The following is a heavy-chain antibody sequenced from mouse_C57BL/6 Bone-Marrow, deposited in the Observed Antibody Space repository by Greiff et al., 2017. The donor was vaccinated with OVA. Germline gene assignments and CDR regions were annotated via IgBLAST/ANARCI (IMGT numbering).Heavy chain of an antibody. CDR1: GFTFSSYA. J-gene: IGHJ3*01. CDR2: ISDGGSYT. CDR3: ARARLAY. Sequence: EVQLVESGGGLVKPGGSLKLSCAASGFTFSSYAMSWVRQTPEKRLEWVATISDGGSYTYYPDNVKGRFTISRDNAKNNLYLQMSHLKSEDTAMYYCARARLAYWGQGTLVTVSA. D-gene: IGHD2-4*01. V-gene: IGHV5-4*01.